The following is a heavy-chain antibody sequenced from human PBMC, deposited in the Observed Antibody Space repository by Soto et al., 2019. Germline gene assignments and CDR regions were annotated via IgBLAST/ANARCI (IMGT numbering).Heavy chain of an antibody. J-gene: IGHJ4*02. CDR1: GFTFTTYA. V-gene: IGHV3-23*01. Sequence: LLESGGGLVQPGGSLRLSCAVSGFTFTTYAMGWVRQAPGKGLEWVSSISGSGAGTFYADSVKGRFTISRDNAKKMVHMQMNGLRADDTALYYCAKEALTVAGNNFDSWGQGTLVTVSS. D-gene: IGHD6-19*01. CDR2: ISGSGAGT. CDR3: AKEALTVAGNNFDS.